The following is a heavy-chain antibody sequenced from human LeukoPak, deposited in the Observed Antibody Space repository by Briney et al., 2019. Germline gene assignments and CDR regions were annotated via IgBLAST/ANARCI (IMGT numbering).Heavy chain of an antibody. V-gene: IGHV1-46*01. CDR3: AREGGGRYRRGPFDY. D-gene: IGHD1-26*01. CDR2: INPTGGST. J-gene: IGHJ4*02. CDR1: GYTFTSYY. Sequence: GASVKVSCKASGYTFTSYYMHWVRQAPGQGLEWMGIINPTGGSTTYAQKFQGRVTMTRDTSTSTVYMELSSLKSEDTAVYFCAREGGGRYRRGPFDYWGQGTLVTVSS.